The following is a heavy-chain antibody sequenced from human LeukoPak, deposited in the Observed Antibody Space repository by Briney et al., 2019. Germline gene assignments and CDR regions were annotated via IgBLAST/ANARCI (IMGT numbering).Heavy chain of an antibody. CDR1: GYTFTDYY. Sequence: ASVKVSCKVSGYTFTDYYMHWVQQAPGKGLEWMGLVDPEDGETIYAEKFQGRVTITADTSTDTAYMELSSLRSEDTAVYYCATVKGELPFDYWGQGTLVTVSS. D-gene: IGHD1-26*01. V-gene: IGHV1-69-2*01. J-gene: IGHJ4*02. CDR2: VDPEDGET. CDR3: ATVKGELPFDY.